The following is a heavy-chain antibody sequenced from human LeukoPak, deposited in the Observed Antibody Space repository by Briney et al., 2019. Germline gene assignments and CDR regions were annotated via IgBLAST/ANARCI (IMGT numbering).Heavy chain of an antibody. D-gene: IGHD6-13*01. CDR1: GGSFSGYY. CDR3: ARSGAYSPKSTWFDP. J-gene: IGHJ5*02. CDR2: INHSGST. Sequence: SETLSLTCAVYGGSFSGYYWSRIRQPPGKGLEWIGEINHSGSTNYNPSLKSRVTMSVDTSKNQFSLKLSSVTAADTAVYYCARSGAYSPKSTWFDPWGQGTLVTVSS. V-gene: IGHV4-34*01.